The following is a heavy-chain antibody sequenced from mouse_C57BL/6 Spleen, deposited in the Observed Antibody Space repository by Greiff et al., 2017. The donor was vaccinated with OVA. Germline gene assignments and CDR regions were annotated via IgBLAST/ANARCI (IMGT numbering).Heavy chain of an antibody. CDR1: GYSITSDY. Sequence: EVHLVESGPGLAKPSQTLSLTCSVTGYSITSDYWNWIRKFPGNKLEYMGYISYRGSTSYNPSPKSRISRTRDTSKNQYYLQLNSVTTEDTATYYCARGDPLYAMDYWGQGTSVTVSA. J-gene: IGHJ4*01. CDR2: ISYRGST. V-gene: IGHV3-8*01. CDR3: ARGDPLYAMDY.